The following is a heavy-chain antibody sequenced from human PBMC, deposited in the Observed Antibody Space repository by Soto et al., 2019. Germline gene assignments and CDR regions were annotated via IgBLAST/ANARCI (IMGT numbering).Heavy chain of an antibody. CDR1: GFTFSSYW. CDR2: INSDGSST. V-gene: IGHV3-74*01. CDR3: ARLYSSSWTAYYYGMDV. Sequence: GGSLRLSCAASGFTFSSYWMHWVRQAPGEGLVWVSRINSDGSSTSYADSVKGRFTISRDNAKNTLYLQMNSLRAEDTAVYYCARLYSSSWTAYYYGMDVWGQGTTVTVSS. D-gene: IGHD6-13*01. J-gene: IGHJ6*02.